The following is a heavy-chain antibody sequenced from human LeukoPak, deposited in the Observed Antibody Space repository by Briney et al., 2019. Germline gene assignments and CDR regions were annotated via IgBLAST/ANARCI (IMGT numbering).Heavy chain of an antibody. V-gene: IGHV3-72*01. CDR3: ASLYGSGKRWVDP. Sequence: GGSLRLSCAASGFTFSDHYMDWVRQAPGKGLEWVGRTRNKANSYTTEYAPSVKGRFTISRDDSKNSLYLQMNSLKTEDTAVYYCASLYGSGKRWVDPWGQGTLVTVSS. CDR1: GFTFSDHY. CDR2: TRNKANSYTT. D-gene: IGHD3-10*01. J-gene: IGHJ5*02.